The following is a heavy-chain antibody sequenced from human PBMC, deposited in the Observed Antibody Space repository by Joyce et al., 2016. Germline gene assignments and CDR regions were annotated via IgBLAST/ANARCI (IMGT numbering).Heavy chain of an antibody. D-gene: IGHD6-6*01. J-gene: IGHJ6*02. CDR3: AKGPRIAARPNYYYYGMDV. Sequence: EVQLLESGGALVQPGGSLRLSCAASGFTFTNYAMSWVRQAPWRGLEWVSSISSSGGTTHYADSVKCRFTISRDNSKNTLNLQVNSLRAEDTAIYYCAKGPRIAARPNYYYYGMDVWGQGTTVTVSS. V-gene: IGHV3-23*01. CDR1: GFTFTNYA. CDR2: ISSSGGTT.